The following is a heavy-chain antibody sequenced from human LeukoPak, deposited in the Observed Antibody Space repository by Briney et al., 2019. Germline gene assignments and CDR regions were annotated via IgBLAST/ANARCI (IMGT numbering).Heavy chain of an antibody. CDR1: GFTFSSYA. D-gene: IGHD3-10*01. V-gene: IGHV3-23*01. CDR3: AKLSMVRGGKGDY. CDR2: ISGSGGST. J-gene: IGHJ4*02. Sequence: GSLRLSCAASGFTFSSYAMSWVRQAPGKGLEWVSAISGSGGSTYYADSVKGRFTISRDNSKNTLYLQMNSLRAGDTAVYYCAKLSMVRGGKGDYWGQGTLVTVSS.